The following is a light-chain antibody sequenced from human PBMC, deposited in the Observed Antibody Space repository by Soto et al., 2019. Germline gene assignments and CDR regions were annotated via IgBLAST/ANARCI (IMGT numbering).Light chain of an antibody. V-gene: IGLV2-23*03. CDR3: CSYAGHSNFV. CDR2: DGN. CDR1: SSDVGGYNL. Sequence: QSVLTQPASVSGSPGQSITISCTGTSSDVGGYNLVSWYQQHPGKAPKVVIYDGNKRPSGISYRFSASKSGNTASLTISGLRTEDEADYYCCSYAGHSNFVFGSGTKLTV. J-gene: IGLJ1*01.